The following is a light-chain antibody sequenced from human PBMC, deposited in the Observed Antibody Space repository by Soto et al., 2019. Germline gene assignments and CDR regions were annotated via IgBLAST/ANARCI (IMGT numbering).Light chain of an antibody. V-gene: IGLV1-40*01. J-gene: IGLJ1*01. Sequence: QSVLTQPPSVSGAPGQRVTISCTGSSSNIGAGYDVHWYQQLPGTAPKLLIYGNSNRPSGVPDRFSGSKSGTSAYLAITGLQAEDEADYYCQSYDSSLYVFGTGTKLTVL. CDR1: SSNIGAGYD. CDR3: QSYDSSLYV. CDR2: GNS.